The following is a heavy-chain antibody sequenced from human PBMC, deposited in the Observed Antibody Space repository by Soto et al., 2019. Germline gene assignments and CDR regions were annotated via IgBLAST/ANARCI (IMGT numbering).Heavy chain of an antibody. V-gene: IGHV3-23*01. CDR1: GFTFVRYA. D-gene: IGHD3-9*01. Sequence: SGGSLRLSCAASGFTFVRYAMNWVRQAPGKGLEWVSTISGSGESTYYADSVKDRFTISRDNSRNTLYLLMHSLRAEDTALYYCARGDYDILTGYYPAFDFWGQGAMVTVFS. CDR3: ARGDYDILTGYYPAFDF. CDR2: ISGSGEST. J-gene: IGHJ4*02.